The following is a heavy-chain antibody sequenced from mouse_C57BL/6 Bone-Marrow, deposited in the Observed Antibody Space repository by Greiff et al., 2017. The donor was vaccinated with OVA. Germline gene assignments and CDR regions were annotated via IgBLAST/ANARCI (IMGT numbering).Heavy chain of an antibody. CDR2: INPSNGGT. J-gene: IGHJ2*01. CDR1: GYTFTSYW. CDR3: ARWSANYVYYFDY. Sequence: QVQLQQPGTELVKPGASVKLSCKASGYTFTSYWMHWVKQRPGQSLEWIGNINPSNGGTNYNEKFKSKATLTVDKSSSTAYMQLSSLTSEDSAVYYCARWSANYVYYFDYWGQGTTLTVSS. V-gene: IGHV1-53*01. D-gene: IGHD1-1*01.